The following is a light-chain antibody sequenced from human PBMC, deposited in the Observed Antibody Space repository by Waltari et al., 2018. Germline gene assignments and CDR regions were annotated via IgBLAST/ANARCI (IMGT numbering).Light chain of an antibody. J-gene: IGLJ1*01. V-gene: IGLV2-11*01. Sequence: QSALTQPRSVSGSPGQSVTISCTGTSRDVGGYNYVSWYQHTPGKAPKLMIYDVSKRPSGVPDRFSGSKSGNTASLTISGLQAEDEAEYYCCSYAGSYTYVFGTGTNVTVL. CDR2: DVS. CDR3: CSYAGSYTYV. CDR1: SRDVGGYNY.